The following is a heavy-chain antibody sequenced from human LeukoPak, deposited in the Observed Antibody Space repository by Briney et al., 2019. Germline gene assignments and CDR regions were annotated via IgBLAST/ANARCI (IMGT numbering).Heavy chain of an antibody. V-gene: IGHV4-34*01. CDR3: ARSWAGMYYPFYYFDY. CDR1: GDSFSGYY. J-gene: IGHJ4*02. CDR2: INHRGTT. D-gene: IGHD1-26*01. Sequence: PSETLSLTCAVYGDSFSGYYRSWIRQPPGKGLEWIAEINHRGTTHYNPSLKSRVNISADTSKNQFSLHLDSVTAADTAVYYCARSWAGMYYPFYYFDYWGQGTLVSVSS.